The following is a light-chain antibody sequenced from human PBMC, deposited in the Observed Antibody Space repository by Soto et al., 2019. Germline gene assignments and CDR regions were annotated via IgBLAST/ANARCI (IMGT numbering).Light chain of an antibody. CDR1: QSVSSY. CDR2: GAS. CDR3: QQYSNWPLT. Sequence: EIVMSQSPATLSVSPGERATLSCRASQSVSSYLAWYQQKPGQAPRLLIYGASNRAAGIPARFSGSGSGTEFTLTISSLEPEDFAVYYCQQYSNWPLTFGGGTKVDIK. J-gene: IGKJ4*02. V-gene: IGKV3D-15*01.